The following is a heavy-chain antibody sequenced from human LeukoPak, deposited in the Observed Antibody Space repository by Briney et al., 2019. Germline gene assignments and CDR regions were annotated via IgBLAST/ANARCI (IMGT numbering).Heavy chain of an antibody. J-gene: IGHJ2*01. CDR1: GFTFSSFA. Sequence: SGGSLRLSCAASGFTFSSFAIHWVRQAPGKGLEWVAVVWYDGSSTYYADPVKGRFTVSRDNSKSILYLQMNSLRAEDTAVYYCAKTATYDWFFDLWGRGTLVTVSS. CDR3: AKTATYDWFFDL. D-gene: IGHD3-16*01. CDR2: VWYDGSST. V-gene: IGHV3-33*06.